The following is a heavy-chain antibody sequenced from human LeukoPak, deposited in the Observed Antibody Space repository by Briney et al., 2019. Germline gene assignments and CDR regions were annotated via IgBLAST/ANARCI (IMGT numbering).Heavy chain of an antibody. CDR1: GFTVSSNY. CDR2: ISGSGGST. J-gene: IGHJ3*02. Sequence: GGSLRLSCAASGFTVSSNYMSWVRQAPGKGLEWVSVISGSGGSTYYADSVKGRFTISRDNSKNTLYLQMNSLRAEDTAVYYCAKRDDSSGNLDAFDIWGQGTMVTVSS. CDR3: AKRDDSSGNLDAFDI. V-gene: IGHV3-23*01. D-gene: IGHD3-22*01.